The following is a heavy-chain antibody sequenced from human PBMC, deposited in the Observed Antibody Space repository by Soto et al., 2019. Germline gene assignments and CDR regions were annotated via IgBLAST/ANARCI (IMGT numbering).Heavy chain of an antibody. J-gene: IGHJ4*02. Sequence: ASVKVSCKASGYTFTSYGISWVRQAPGQGLEWMGIINPSGGSTSYAQKFQGRVTMTRDTSTSTVYMELSSLRSEDTAVYYCARASQLWFPGDFDYWGQGTLVTVSS. D-gene: IGHD5-18*01. CDR1: GYTFTSYG. CDR2: INPSGGST. V-gene: IGHV1-46*03. CDR3: ARASQLWFPGDFDY.